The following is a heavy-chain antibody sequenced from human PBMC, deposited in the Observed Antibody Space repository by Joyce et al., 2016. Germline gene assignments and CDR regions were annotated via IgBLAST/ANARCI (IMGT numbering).Heavy chain of an antibody. D-gene: IGHD1-1*01. V-gene: IGHV2-5*02. CDR3: AATGAGTTDYYYGTDV. Sequence: QITLKESGPTLVKPTQTLTLTCTFSGFSLSVSGVGVGWIRQPPGKALEWLALIYWDDDERYRPSLKGRVTIAKDTSKNQVVLTMTNMDPVDTVTYYCAATGAGTTDYYYGTDVWGQGITVTVSS. CDR1: GFSLSVSGVG. CDR2: IYWDDDE. J-gene: IGHJ6*02.